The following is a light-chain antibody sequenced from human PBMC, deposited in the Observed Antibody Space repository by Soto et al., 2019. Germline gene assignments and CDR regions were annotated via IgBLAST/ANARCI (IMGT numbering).Light chain of an antibody. J-gene: IGKJ4*01. CDR3: QQFNNYPLT. CDR2: DAS. CDR1: QDISSA. V-gene: IGKV1D-13*01. Sequence: AIQLTQSPSSLSASVGDTVTITCRASQDISSALAWYQQKLGKPPKLLIYDASGLESGVPSRFSGSGSGTDFSLTISGLQAEDFTAYYCQQFNNYPLTFGGGTKVE.